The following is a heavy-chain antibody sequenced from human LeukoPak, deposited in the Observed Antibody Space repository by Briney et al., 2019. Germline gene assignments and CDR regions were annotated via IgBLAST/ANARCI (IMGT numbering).Heavy chain of an antibody. Sequence: PPETLSLTCEVSNYPITSDYYRVWIRQPPGQGLDWIGQIFHSGIAHYNPSLKSRVTMSVDTSRSQFSVNLKSVTAADTAVYFCGRAGLGTAYNRFYYYMDVWGKGTTVTVSS. V-gene: IGHV4-38-2*01. J-gene: IGHJ6*03. D-gene: IGHD5-24*01. CDR1: NYPITSDYY. CDR3: GRAGLGTAYNRFYYYMDV. CDR2: IFHSGIA.